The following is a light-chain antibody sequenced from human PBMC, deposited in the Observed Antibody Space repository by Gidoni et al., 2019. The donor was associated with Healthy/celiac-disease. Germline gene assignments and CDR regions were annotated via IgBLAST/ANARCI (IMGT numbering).Light chain of an antibody. CDR1: QSRLHSNGYNY. Sequence: DMVMTQSPLSLPVTPGEPASISFRSSQSRLHSNGYNYLDWYLQKPGQSPQLRIYLGSIRASGAPDRFSGSGSGTDFTLKISRVEAEDVGVYYCMQAVQTLTFRGGTKVEIK. CDR2: LGS. V-gene: IGKV2-28*01. J-gene: IGKJ4*01. CDR3: MQAVQTLT.